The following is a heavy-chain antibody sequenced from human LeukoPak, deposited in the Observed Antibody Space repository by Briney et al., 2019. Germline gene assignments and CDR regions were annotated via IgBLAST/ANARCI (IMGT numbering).Heavy chain of an antibody. CDR3: ARQELLWNSSGWYPHNDY. V-gene: IGHV3-74*01. D-gene: IGHD6-19*01. CDR2: INSDGSST. CDR1: GFTFSSYW. Sequence: GGSLRLSCAASGFTFSSYWMHWVRQAPGKGLVWVSCINSDGSSTSYADSVKGRFTISRDNAKNTLYLQMNSLRAEDTAVYYCARQELLWNSSGWYPHNDYWGQGTLVTVSS. J-gene: IGHJ4*02.